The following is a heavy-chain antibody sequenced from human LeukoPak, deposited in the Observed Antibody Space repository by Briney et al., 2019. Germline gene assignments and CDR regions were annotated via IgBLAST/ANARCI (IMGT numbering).Heavy chain of an antibody. CDR1: GGSISSSSYY. Sequence: NPSETLSLTCAVSGGSISSSSYYWGWIRQPPGKGLEWIGSIYYSGSTYYNPSLKSRVTISVDTSKNQFSLKLSSVTAADTAVYYCARVGGPGDSSGYYYPYYFDYWGQGTLVTVSS. CDR3: ARVGGPGDSSGYYYPYYFDY. D-gene: IGHD3-22*01. J-gene: IGHJ4*02. CDR2: IYYSGST. V-gene: IGHV4-39*01.